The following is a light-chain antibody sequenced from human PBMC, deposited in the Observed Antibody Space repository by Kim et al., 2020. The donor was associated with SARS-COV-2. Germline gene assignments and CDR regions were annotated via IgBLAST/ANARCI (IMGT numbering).Light chain of an antibody. CDR3: QQYDRSSLT. J-gene: IGKJ4*01. Sequence: EIVLTQSPGTLSLSPGERATLTCRASQSVSSSYLAWYQQKPGQAPRLLMYGSSTRATGIPDRFSGSGSGTDFTLTISRLEPDYFAVYYCQQYDRSSLTFGGGTKVDIK. CDR2: GSS. V-gene: IGKV3-20*01. CDR1: QSVSSSY.